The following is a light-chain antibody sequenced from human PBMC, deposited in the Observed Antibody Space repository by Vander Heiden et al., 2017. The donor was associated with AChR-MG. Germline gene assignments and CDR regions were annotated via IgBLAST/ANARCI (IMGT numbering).Light chain of an antibody. Sequence: DIQMTQSPSTLSASVGDRVTITCRVSQSISSWLAWYQQKPGKAPKLLIYKASSLESGVPSRFSGSGSGTEFTLTISSLQPDDFATYYCQQYNSYSTFGPGTKVDIK. V-gene: IGKV1-5*03. CDR3: QQYNSYST. CDR2: KAS. CDR1: QSISSW. J-gene: IGKJ3*01.